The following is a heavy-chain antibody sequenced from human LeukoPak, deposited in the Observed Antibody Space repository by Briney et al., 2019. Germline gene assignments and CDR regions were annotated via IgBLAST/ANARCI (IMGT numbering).Heavy chain of an antibody. J-gene: IGHJ5*02. Sequence: GGSLRLSCAASGFTFSSYAMSWVRQAPGKGLEWVSAISGSGGSTYYADSVKGRFTISRDNSKNTLYLQMNSLRAEDKAVYYCAKGSPYNSSWECCDPWGQGTLVTVSS. CDR1: GFTFSSYA. CDR2: ISGSGGST. D-gene: IGHD6-13*01. CDR3: AKGSPYNSSWECCDP. V-gene: IGHV3-23*01.